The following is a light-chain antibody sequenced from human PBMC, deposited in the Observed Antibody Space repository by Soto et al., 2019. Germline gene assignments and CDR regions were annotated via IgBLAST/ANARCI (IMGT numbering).Light chain of an antibody. Sequence: EIVMTQSPATLSVFPGERATLSCRASQSVSSNLVWYQQKPGQAPKLLIYNPFTRATGIPVSFSGSGSGTEFTLTTSSLQSEDLAVYYCQQYNNWPYTFGQGTKLEI. J-gene: IGKJ2*01. CDR1: QSVSSN. CDR3: QQYNNWPYT. CDR2: NPF. V-gene: IGKV3-15*01.